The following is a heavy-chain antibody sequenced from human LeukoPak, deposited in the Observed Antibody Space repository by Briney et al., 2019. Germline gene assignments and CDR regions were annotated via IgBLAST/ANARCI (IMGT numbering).Heavy chain of an antibody. Sequence: SGGSLRLSCAASGFTFSSYAMHWVRQAPGKGLEWVAVISYDGSNKYYADSVKGRFTISRDNSKNTLYLQMNSLRAEDTAVYYCASSELPGLPTDYWGQGTLVTVSS. CDR2: ISYDGSNK. D-gene: IGHD1-26*01. J-gene: IGHJ4*02. CDR1: GFTFSSYA. V-gene: IGHV3-30-3*01. CDR3: ASSELPGLPTDY.